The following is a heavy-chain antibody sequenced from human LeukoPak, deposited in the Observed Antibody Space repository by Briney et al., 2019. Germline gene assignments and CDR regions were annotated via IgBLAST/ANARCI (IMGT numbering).Heavy chain of an antibody. J-gene: IGHJ4*02. CDR1: GFTFSSYS. CDR3: AKDLSRAVDY. V-gene: IGHV3-21*01. CDR2: ISSSSSYI. Sequence: PGGSLRLSCAASGFTFSSYSMNWVRQAPGKGLEWVSSISSSSSYIYYADSVKGRFTISRDNSKNTLYLQMNSLRAEDTAVYYCAKDLSRAVDYWGQGTLVTVSS.